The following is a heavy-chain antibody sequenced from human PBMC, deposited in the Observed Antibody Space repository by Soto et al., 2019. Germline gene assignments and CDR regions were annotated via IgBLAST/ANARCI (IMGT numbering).Heavy chain of an antibody. CDR2: IRSKTDGGTI. CDR3: TTAHPRGPDY. J-gene: IGHJ4*02. CDR1: GLSFSNAW. V-gene: IGHV3-15*01. Sequence: GSLRLSCAASGLSFSNAWMNWVRQAPGKGLEWVGQIRSKTDGGTIFYPAPVKDRFIISRDDSRNTLYPQMNSLKTEDTAVYYCTTAHPRGPDYWGQGTLVTVSS. D-gene: IGHD5-12*01.